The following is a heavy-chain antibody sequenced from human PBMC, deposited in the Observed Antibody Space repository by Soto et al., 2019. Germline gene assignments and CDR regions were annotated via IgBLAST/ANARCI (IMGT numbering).Heavy chain of an antibody. Sequence: SVKVSCKASGFTFTSSAVQWVRQARGQRLEWKGWIVVGSGNTNYAQKFQERVTITRDMSTSTAYMELSSLRSEDTAVYYCAAPRGGQQPTLFDYWGQGTLVTVSA. CDR2: IVVGSGNT. J-gene: IGHJ4*02. V-gene: IGHV1-58*01. CDR3: AAPRGGQQPTLFDY. D-gene: IGHD6-13*01. CDR1: GFTFTSSA.